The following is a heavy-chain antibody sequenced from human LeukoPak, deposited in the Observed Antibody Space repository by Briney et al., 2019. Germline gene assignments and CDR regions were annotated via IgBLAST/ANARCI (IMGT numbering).Heavy chain of an antibody. CDR2: IYYSGNS. D-gene: IGHD3-22*01. J-gene: IGHJ5*02. Sequence: SETLSLTCTVSGGSISNSNYYWGWIRQPPGKGLAWIGTIYYSGNSYYHPSLKSRVTISIDTSKNQFSLKLSSVTAADTGVYYCAKRENYYDSRAPGWFDPWGQGTLVTVSS. V-gene: IGHV4-39*07. CDR1: GGSISNSNYY. CDR3: AKRENYYDSRAPGWFDP.